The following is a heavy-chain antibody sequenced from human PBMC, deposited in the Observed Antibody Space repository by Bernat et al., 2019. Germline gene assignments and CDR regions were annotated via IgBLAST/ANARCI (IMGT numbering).Heavy chain of an antibody. CDR2: ITRDGSST. CDR3: ARISPSYYYYGLDV. V-gene: IGHV3-74*01. Sequence: EVQLVESGGGLVQPGGSLRLSCVASGFSFSTYWMHWVRQLPGKGLVWVSRITRDGSSTTYADSVKGRFTISRDNAKNTLYLQMNSLRAEDTAVYYCARISPSYYYYGLDVWGQGTTVTGSS. J-gene: IGHJ6*02. CDR1: GFSFSTYW.